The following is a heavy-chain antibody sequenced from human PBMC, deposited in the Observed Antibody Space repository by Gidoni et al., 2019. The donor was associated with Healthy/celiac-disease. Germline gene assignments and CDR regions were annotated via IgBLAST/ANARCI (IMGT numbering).Heavy chain of an antibody. CDR3: ARHMPRMVYSYGHDAFDI. V-gene: IGHV4-39*01. CDR2: IYYSGST. D-gene: IGHD5-18*01. CDR1: GGSLSSSSYY. J-gene: IGHJ3*02. Sequence: QLQLQESGPGLVKPSETLSLTCTVSGGSLSSSSYYWGWIRQPPGKGLEWIGSIYYSGSTYYNPSLKSRVTISVDTSKNQFSLKLSSVTAADTAVYYCARHMPRMVYSYGHDAFDIWGQGTMVTVSS.